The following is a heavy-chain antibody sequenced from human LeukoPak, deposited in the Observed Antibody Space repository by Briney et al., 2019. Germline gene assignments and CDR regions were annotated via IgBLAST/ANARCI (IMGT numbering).Heavy chain of an antibody. J-gene: IGHJ4*02. CDR3: ARNLGGSSWVFDY. Sequence: SETLSLTCTVSGGSISSYYWSWIRQPPGKGLEWIGYNYYSGSTNYSPSLKSRATISVDTSKNQFSLKLSSVTAADTAVYYCARNLGGSSWVFDYWGQGTLVTVSS. D-gene: IGHD6-13*01. CDR2: NYYSGST. V-gene: IGHV4-59*01. CDR1: GGSISSYY.